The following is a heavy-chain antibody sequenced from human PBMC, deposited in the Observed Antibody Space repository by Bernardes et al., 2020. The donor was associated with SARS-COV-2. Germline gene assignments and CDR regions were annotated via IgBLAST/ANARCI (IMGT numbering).Heavy chain of an antibody. J-gene: IGHJ3*02. Sequence: SETLSLTRTVSGGSISSSSYYWGWIRQPPGKGLEWIGSIYYSGSTYYNPSLKSRVTISVDTSKNQFSLKLSSVTAADTAVYYCAGDYDILIRDAFDIWGQGTMVTVSS. CDR1: GGSISSSSYY. D-gene: IGHD3-9*01. CDR2: IYYSGST. CDR3: AGDYDILIRDAFDI. V-gene: IGHV4-39*01.